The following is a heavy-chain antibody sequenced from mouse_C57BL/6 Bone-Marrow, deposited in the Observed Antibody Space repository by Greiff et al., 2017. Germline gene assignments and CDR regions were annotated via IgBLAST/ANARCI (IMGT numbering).Heavy chain of an antibody. D-gene: IGHD2-4*01. J-gene: IGHJ3*01. CDR2: INPSSGYT. V-gene: IGHV1-4*01. Sequence: VKLMESGAELARPGASVKMSCKASGYTFTSYTMHWVKQRPGQGLEWIGYINPSSGYTKYNQKFKDKATLTADKSSSTAYMQLSSLTSEDSAVYYCARRERYDYAWFAYWGQGTLVTVSA. CDR1: GYTFTSYT. CDR3: ARRERYDYAWFAY.